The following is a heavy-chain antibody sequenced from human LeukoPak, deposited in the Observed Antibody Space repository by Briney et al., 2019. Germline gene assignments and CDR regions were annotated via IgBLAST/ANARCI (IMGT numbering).Heavy chain of an antibody. D-gene: IGHD5-24*01. CDR3: TRRAARWQFDL. Sequence: PGGSLRLSCAVSGFNFDDYAMHWVRQAPGRGLEWDSGINWKTGNGIYADSVKGRFTISRDNAKNSLYLQMSSLRAEDTALYYCTRRAARWQFDLCGRGTLLTVSS. CDR2: INWKTGNG. V-gene: IGHV3-9*01. CDR1: GFNFDDYA. J-gene: IGHJ2*01.